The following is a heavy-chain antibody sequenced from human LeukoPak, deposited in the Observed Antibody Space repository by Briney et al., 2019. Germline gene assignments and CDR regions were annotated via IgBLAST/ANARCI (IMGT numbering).Heavy chain of an antibody. CDR3: ARGDLYSSSWYN. D-gene: IGHD6-13*01. J-gene: IGHJ4*02. Sequence: PSETLSLTCTVSGGSISSGDNYWSWIRQPPGNGLEWIGHIYYSRSTYYNPSLKSRVTISVDTSKNQVSLKLSSVTAADTAVYYCARGDLYSSSWYNWGQGTLVTVSS. V-gene: IGHV4-30-4*08. CDR2: IYYSRST. CDR1: GGSISSGDNY.